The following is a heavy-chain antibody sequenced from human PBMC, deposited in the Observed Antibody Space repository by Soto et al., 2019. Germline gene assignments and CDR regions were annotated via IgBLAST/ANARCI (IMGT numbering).Heavy chain of an antibody. J-gene: IGHJ3*02. D-gene: IGHD2-15*01. V-gene: IGHV3-23*01. CDR1: GCTVSSHA. CDR3: APHVSCSGGSCQYDAFAI. CDR2: ITADGGT. Sequence: GGSLRLSCEGSGCTVSSHAMTWIRQAPGKGPEWVSTITADGGTYYADSVKGRFAMSRDTSESTLYLQMNSLGAEDTAAYYCAPHVSCSGGSCQYDAFAIRGQGTMVTVSS.